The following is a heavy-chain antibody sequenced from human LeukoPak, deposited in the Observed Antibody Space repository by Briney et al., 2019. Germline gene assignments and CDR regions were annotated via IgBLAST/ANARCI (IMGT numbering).Heavy chain of an antibody. Sequence: GGSLRLSCAASGFTFSDYYMSWIRQAPGRGLEWVSYISSSGSPISYADSVKGRSTISRDNAKNSLYLQMNSLRAEDTAVYYCARHQHYGMDVWGQGTLVTVSS. J-gene: IGHJ6*02. CDR1: GFTFSDYY. V-gene: IGHV3-11*01. CDR2: ISSSGSPI. CDR3: ARHQHYGMDV.